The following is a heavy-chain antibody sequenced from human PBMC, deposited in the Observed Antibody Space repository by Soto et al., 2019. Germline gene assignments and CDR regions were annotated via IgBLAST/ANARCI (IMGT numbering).Heavy chain of an antibody. CDR2: ISPIYGTA. V-gene: IGHV1-69*06. J-gene: IGHJ6*02. Sequence: SVKVSCKASGGTFSSYAISWVRQAPGQGLEWMGGISPIYGTANYAQKFQGRVTMTADTSTSTAYMELRSLRSEDTAVYYCAALLSMDDWCQGTTVTVSS. CDR3: AALLSMDD. CDR1: GGTFSSYA. D-gene: IGHD3-10*01.